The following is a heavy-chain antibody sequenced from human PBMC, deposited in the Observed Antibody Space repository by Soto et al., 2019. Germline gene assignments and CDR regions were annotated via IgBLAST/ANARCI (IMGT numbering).Heavy chain of an antibody. CDR1: GFSLTTSGVG. J-gene: IGHJ4*02. CDR2: IYWDDDT. V-gene: IGHV2-5*02. Sequence: QITLNESGPTQVKPRQTLTLTCTFSGFSLTTSGVGVGWIRQSPGKAPEWLALIYWDDDTRYRPSLKSRLTITNDTSKNQVVLTMADLDPADTATYYCAHRVLRAVFGLVTTTAIYFDFWGQGTPVAVSS. D-gene: IGHD3-3*01. CDR3: AHRVLRAVFGLVTTTAIYFDF.